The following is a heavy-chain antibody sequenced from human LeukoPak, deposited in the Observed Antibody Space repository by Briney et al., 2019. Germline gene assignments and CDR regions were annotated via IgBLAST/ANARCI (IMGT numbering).Heavy chain of an antibody. CDR3: ASCQDYDILTGYCPFDY. D-gene: IGHD3-9*01. CDR2: IYYSGST. J-gene: IGHJ4*02. Sequence: PSETLSLTCTVSGGSISSYYWSWIRQPPGKGLEWIGYIYYSGSTNYNPSLKSRVTISVDTSKNQFSLKLSSVTAADTAVYYCASCQDYDILTGYCPFDYWGQGTLVTVSS. V-gene: IGHV4-59*08. CDR1: GGSISSYY.